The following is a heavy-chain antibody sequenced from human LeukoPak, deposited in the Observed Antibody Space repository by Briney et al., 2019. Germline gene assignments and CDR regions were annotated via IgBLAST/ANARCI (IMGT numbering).Heavy chain of an antibody. J-gene: IGHJ4*02. Sequence: GGSLRLSCAASGFTFSSYAMHWVRQAPGKGLEWVAVISYDGSNKYYADSVKGRFTISRDNSKNTLYLQMNSLRAEDTAVYYCARGRVDTAMVSNYWGQGTLVTVSS. D-gene: IGHD5-18*01. CDR1: GFTFSSYA. V-gene: IGHV3-30-3*01. CDR3: ARGRVDTAMVSNY. CDR2: ISYDGSNK.